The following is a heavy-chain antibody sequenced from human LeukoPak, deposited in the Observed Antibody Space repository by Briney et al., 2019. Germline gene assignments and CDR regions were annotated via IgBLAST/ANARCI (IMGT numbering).Heavy chain of an antibody. J-gene: IGHJ4*02. CDR2: INPNSGGT. CDR3: ARGGIVGALLNY. D-gene: IGHD1-26*01. CDR1: GYTFTRYY. V-gene: IGHV1-2*02. Sequence: ASVKVSCKASGYTFTRYYMHSVRQAPGQGLEWMGWINPNSGGTNYAQKFQGRVTMTRGTSISTAYMELSRLRSDDTAVYYCARGGIVGALLNYWGQGTLVTVSS.